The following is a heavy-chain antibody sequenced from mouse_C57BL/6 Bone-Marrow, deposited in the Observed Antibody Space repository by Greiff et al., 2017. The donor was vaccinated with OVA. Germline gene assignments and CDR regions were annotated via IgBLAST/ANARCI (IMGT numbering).Heavy chain of an antibody. J-gene: IGHJ3*01. CDR3: ARQRGLRGFAY. D-gene: IGHD2-4*01. Sequence: EVQLVESGADLVKPGGSLKLSCAASGFTFSSYGMSWVRQTPDKRLEWVATISSGGSYTYYPDSVKGRFTISRDNTKSTLYQRMSSLMSEDTAMYYCARQRGLRGFAYWGQGTLVTVSA. V-gene: IGHV5-6*01. CDR2: ISSGGSYT. CDR1: GFTFSSYG.